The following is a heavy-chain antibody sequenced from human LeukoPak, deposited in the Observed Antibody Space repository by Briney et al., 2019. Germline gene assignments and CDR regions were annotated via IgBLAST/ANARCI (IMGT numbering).Heavy chain of an antibody. CDR1: GVSVSDGRYY. CDR3: ATPYCSSLSCLDVFNM. D-gene: IGHD2-2*01. Sequence: SETLSLTCSVSGVSVSDGRYYWTWIRQHPGKGLEWIGYKYYSGSAKYNPSLKSRLTISIDTSKNRFSLQLSSVTAADTATYYCATPYCSSLSCLDVFNMWGQGTRVTVSS. V-gene: IGHV4-31*03. J-gene: IGHJ3*02. CDR2: KYYSGSA.